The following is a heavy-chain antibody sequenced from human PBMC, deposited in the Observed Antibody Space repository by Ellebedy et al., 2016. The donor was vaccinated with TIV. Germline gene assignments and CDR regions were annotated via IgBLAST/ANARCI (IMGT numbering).Heavy chain of an antibody. CDR2: ISDSGDRT. Sequence: GESLKISCAASGFTFTTYAMTWVRQAPGKGLEWVSTISDSGDRTYYADSVRGRFTISRDNSRNTLYLQMTSLRVEDTAVYYCAKTRYGSGWYYFAYWGQGALATVSS. V-gene: IGHV3-23*01. J-gene: IGHJ4*02. D-gene: IGHD6-19*01. CDR3: AKTRYGSGWYYFAY. CDR1: GFTFTTYA.